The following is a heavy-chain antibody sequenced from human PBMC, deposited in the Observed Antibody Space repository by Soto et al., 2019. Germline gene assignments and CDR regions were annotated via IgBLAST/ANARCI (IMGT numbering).Heavy chain of an antibody. CDR3: ARLSGLYCSSSTCSFDY. CDR1: GYTFTTNA. CDR2: INTGNGNR. J-gene: IGHJ4*02. V-gene: IGHV1-3*04. D-gene: IGHD2-2*01. Sequence: GASVKVSCKASGYTFTTNAIHWVRQAPGQRLEWMGWINTGNGNRKYSQKFQGRVTISSDTSATTAYMELSSLRTEDTAVYYCARLSGLYCSSSTCSFDYWGQGTLVTVSS.